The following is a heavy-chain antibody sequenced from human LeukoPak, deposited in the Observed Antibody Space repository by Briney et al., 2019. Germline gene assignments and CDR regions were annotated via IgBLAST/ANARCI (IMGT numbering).Heavy chain of an antibody. V-gene: IGHV3-30-3*02. CDR1: GFTFSSYA. CDR2: ISYDGSNK. J-gene: IGHJ4*02. D-gene: IGHD2-15*01. Sequence: GGSLRLSCAASGFTFSSYAMHWVRQAPGKGLEWVAVISYDGSNKYYADSVKGRFTISRDNSKNTLYLQMNSLRAEDTAVYYCAKDRQGYCSGGSCYPSRPLDYWGQGTLVTVSS. CDR3: AKDRQGYCSGGSCYPSRPLDY.